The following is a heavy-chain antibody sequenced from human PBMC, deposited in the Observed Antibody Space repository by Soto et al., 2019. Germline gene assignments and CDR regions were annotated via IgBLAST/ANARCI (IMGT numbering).Heavy chain of an antibody. V-gene: IGHV4-61*08. J-gene: IGHJ4*02. CDR3: ARDKITGLFDY. CDR2: IYYSGST. Sequence: SETLSLTCAVSGGSISSGDYSWSWIRQPPGKGLEWIGYIYYSGSTNYNPSLKSRVTISVDTSKNQFSLKLSSVTAADTAVYYCARDKITGLFDYWGQGTLVTVSS. CDR1: GGSISSGDYS. D-gene: IGHD2-8*02.